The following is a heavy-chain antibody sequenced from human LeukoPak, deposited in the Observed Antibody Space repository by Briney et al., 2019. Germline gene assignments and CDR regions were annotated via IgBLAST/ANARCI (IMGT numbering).Heavy chain of an antibody. J-gene: IGHJ4*02. V-gene: IGHV3-64D*06. CDR1: GFTFSTYV. D-gene: IGHD3-16*01. Sequence: GGSLRLSCSVSGFTFSTYVMHWVRQAPGKGLEYVSAISSNGDNTYYADSVKGRFTISRDNSKNTLYLQMNSLRADDTAVYYCVRGTDYWGQGTLVTVSS. CDR3: VRGTDY. CDR2: ISSNGDNT.